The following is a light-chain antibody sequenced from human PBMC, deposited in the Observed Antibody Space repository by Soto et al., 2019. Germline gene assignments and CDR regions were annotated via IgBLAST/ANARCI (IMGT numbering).Light chain of an antibody. Sequence: SYELTQPPSVSVAPGKTARITCGGNNIGSKSVHWYQQKPGQAPVLVIYYDSDRPSGIPERFSGSNSGNTATLTISRVEAGDEADYYCQVWDSSSDHHVVSGGGTKVTVL. J-gene: IGLJ2*01. CDR3: QVWDSSSDHHVV. CDR1: NIGSKS. V-gene: IGLV3-21*04. CDR2: YDS.